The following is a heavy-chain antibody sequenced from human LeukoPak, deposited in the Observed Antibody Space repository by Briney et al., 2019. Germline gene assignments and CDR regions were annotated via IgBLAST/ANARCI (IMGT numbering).Heavy chain of an antibody. CDR1: GYTFTSYG. D-gene: IGHD5-12*01. Sequence: ASVKVTCKASGYTFTSYGISWVRQAPGQGLEWMGWISAYNGNTNYAQKLQGRVTMTTGTSTSTAYMELRSLRSDDTAVYYCAREGDSGYFYYYYGMDVWGQGTTVTVSS. J-gene: IGHJ6*02. CDR3: AREGDSGYFYYYYGMDV. V-gene: IGHV1-18*01. CDR2: ISAYNGNT.